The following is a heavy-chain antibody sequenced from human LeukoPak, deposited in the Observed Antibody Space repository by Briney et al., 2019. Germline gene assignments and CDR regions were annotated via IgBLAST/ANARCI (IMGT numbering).Heavy chain of an antibody. CDR1: GGSISSGGYS. V-gene: IGHV4-30-2*01. Sequence: SQTLSLTCAVSGGSISSGGYSWSWIRQPPGKGLEWIGYIYHSGSTYYNPSLKSRVTISVDRSKNQFSLKLSSVTAADTAVYYCARGIRKPDYWGQGTLVTVSS. D-gene: IGHD2-21*01. CDR2: IYHSGST. J-gene: IGHJ4*02. CDR3: ARGIRKPDY.